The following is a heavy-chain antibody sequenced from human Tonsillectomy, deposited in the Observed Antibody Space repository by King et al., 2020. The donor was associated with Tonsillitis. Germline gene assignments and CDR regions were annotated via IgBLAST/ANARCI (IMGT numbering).Heavy chain of an antibody. D-gene: IGHD6-6*01. J-gene: IGHJ4*02. V-gene: IGHV1-18*01. CDR3: ARDRAEWTIAASY. Sequence: QLVQSGAEVKKPGASVLLSCKASGYTFTTYGISGVRQAPGQGPEWMGWISAYTGDTKYAQKFQVRVTLTTDTSTSTAYMELRSLRSDDTAVYYCARDRAEWTIAASYWGQGTLDTVSS. CDR2: ISAYTGDT. CDR1: GYTFTTYG.